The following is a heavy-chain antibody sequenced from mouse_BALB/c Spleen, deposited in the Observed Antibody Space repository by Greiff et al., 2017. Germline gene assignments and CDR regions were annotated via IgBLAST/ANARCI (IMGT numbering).Heavy chain of an antibody. Sequence: VQLKESGGGLVKPGGSLKLSCAASGFTFSSYAMSWVRQTPEKRLEWVASISSGGSTYYPDSVKGRFTISRDNARNILYLQMSSLRSEDTAMYYCARGGGNYGMDYWGQGTSVTVSS. V-gene: IGHV5-6-5*01. CDR3: ARGGGNYGMDY. CDR2: ISSGGST. J-gene: IGHJ4*01. D-gene: IGHD2-1*01. CDR1: GFTFSSYA.